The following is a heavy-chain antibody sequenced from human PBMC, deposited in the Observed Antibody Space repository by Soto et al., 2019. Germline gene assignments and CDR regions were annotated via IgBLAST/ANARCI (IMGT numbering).Heavy chain of an antibody. V-gene: IGHV4-34*01. D-gene: IGHD3-3*01. Sequence: QVQLQQWGAGLLKPSETLSLTCAVYGGSFSGYYWSWIRQPPGKGLEWIGEINHSGSTNYNPSLKSRVTISVDTSQNKFSLKLSSVPAADTAVYYCARGFGVVDYWGQGALVTVSS. CDR2: INHSGST. CDR3: ARGFGVVDY. CDR1: GGSFSGYY. J-gene: IGHJ4*02.